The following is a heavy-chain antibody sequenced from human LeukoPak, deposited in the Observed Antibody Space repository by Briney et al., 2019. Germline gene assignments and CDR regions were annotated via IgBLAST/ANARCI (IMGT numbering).Heavy chain of an antibody. CDR1: GYSFTSYW. J-gene: IGHJ4*02. CDR3: ARQHKPDYYDSSGYQKYYFDY. CDR2: IYPGDSDT. Sequence: NLGESLKISCKGSGYSFTSYWIGWVRQMPGKGLEWMGIIYPGDSDTRYSPSFQGQVTISADKSISTAYLQWSSPKASDTAMYYCARQHKPDYYDSSGYQKYYFDYWGQGTLVTVSS. D-gene: IGHD3-22*01. V-gene: IGHV5-51*01.